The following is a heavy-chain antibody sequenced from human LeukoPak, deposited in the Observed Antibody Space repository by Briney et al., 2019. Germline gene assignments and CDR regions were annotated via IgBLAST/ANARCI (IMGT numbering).Heavy chain of an antibody. CDR3: ARRTGTKDY. Sequence: SETLSLTCAVYGGSFSGYYWSWIRQPPGKGLEWIGEINHSGSTNYNPSLKSRVTISVNTSKNQFSLKLSSVTAADTAVYYCARRTGTKDYWGQGTLVTVSS. V-gene: IGHV4-34*01. CDR2: INHSGST. D-gene: IGHD1-7*01. CDR1: GGSFSGYY. J-gene: IGHJ4*02.